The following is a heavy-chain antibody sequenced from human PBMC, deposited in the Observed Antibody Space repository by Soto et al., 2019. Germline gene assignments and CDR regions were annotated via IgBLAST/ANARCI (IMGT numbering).Heavy chain of an antibody. CDR1: GYPVTAYY. CDR3: ARGGGVGVAGSAAFDM. J-gene: IGHJ3*02. Sequence: QLHLVQSGAVVKKPGASVTVSCSASGYPVTAYYMHWVRQAPGRGLEWMGGINPATGAAKYTQTFQGRVTMTRDTSTSTVFMELSGLTSXXXXXXXCARGGGVGVAGSAAFDMWGQGTLVTVSS. V-gene: IGHV1-2*02. D-gene: IGHD3-3*01. CDR2: INPATGAA.